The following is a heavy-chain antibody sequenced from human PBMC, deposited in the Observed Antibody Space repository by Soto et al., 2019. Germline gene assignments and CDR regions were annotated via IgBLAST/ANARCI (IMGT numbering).Heavy chain of an antibody. J-gene: IGHJ4*02. V-gene: IGHV3-48*01. CDR2: ISSSSSTI. D-gene: IGHD3-10*01. Sequence: EVQLVESGGGLVQPGGSLRLSFAASGFTFSSYSMNWVRQAPGKGLEWVSYISSSSSTIYYADSVKGRFTISRDNAKNSLYLQMNSLRAEDTAVYYCARAGTVLLWFGELSLPDYWGQGTLVTVSS. CDR1: GFTFSSYS. CDR3: ARAGTVLLWFGELSLPDY.